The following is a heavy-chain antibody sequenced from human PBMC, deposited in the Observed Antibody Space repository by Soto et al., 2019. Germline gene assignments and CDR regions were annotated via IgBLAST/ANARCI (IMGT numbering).Heavy chain of an antibody. D-gene: IGHD3-16*01. J-gene: IGHJ5*02. CDR1: GFPFSHYW. CDR2: INPAGTIT. CDR3: TSDTFGLRDT. V-gene: IGHV3-74*01. Sequence: VGSLRLSCAASGFPFSHYWMHWVRQTPGKGLVWVSRINPAGTITNYADSVEGRFTISRDNADSALFLQMNSLSAEDTAIYYCTSDTFGLRDTWGQGTLVTVSS.